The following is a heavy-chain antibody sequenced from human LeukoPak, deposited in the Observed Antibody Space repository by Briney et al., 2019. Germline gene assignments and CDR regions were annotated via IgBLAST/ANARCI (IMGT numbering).Heavy chain of an antibody. CDR3: TRDESSRDDSGGYHY. Sequence: PSETLSLTCAVSSPSFTSHDWACSRQPAGKGLEWVGRVHFSGSTNYNPSLRSRVAISLDKSRNEVSLTLKSVSAAATADYYCTRDESSRDDSGGYHYWGRGVLVTVSS. V-gene: IGHV4-4*07. J-gene: IGHJ4*02. CDR2: VHFSGST. CDR1: SPSFTSHD. D-gene: IGHD3-22*01.